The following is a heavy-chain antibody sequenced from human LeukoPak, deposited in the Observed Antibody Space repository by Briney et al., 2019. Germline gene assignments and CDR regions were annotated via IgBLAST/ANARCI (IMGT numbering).Heavy chain of an antibody. CDR3: ASPHRQTLATKYYYYGMDV. CDR2: ISYDGSNK. D-gene: IGHD5-12*01. J-gene: IGHJ6*02. CDR1: GFTFSSYA. V-gene: IGHV3-30*04. Sequence: PGGSLRLSCAASGFTFSSYAMHWVRQAPGKGLEWVAVISYDGSNKYYADSVKGRFTISRDNSKNTLYLQMNSLRAEDTAVYYCASPHRQTLATKYYYYGMDVWGQGTTVTVSS.